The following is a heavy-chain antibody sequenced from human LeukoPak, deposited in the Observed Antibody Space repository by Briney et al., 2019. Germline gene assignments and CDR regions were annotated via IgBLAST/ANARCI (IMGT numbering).Heavy chain of an antibody. V-gene: IGHV3-74*01. CDR3: AREIVGGTDY. Sequence: GGSLRLSCAASGFTFSTYWMHWVRQAPGKGLAWVSRINSDGSSTGYADSVKGRFTISRDNAKSTLYPQMNSLRAEDTAVYYCAREIVGGTDYGGQGTLVTVSS. J-gene: IGHJ4*02. CDR1: GFTFSTYW. CDR2: INSDGSST. D-gene: IGHD1-26*01.